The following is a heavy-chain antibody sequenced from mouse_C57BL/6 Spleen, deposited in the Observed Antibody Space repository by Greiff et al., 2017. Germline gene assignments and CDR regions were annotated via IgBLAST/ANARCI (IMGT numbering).Heavy chain of an antibody. J-gene: IGHJ4*01. CDR3: ARGYGNYLGGAMDY. Sequence: VKLQQPGAELVKPGASVKLSCKASGYTFTSYWMHWVKQRPGQGLEWIGMIHPNSGSTNYNEKFKSKATLTVDKSSSTAYMQLSSLTSEDSAVYYCARGYGNYLGGAMDYWGQGTSVTVSS. V-gene: IGHV1-64*01. CDR1: GYTFTSYW. CDR2: IHPNSGST. D-gene: IGHD2-10*02.